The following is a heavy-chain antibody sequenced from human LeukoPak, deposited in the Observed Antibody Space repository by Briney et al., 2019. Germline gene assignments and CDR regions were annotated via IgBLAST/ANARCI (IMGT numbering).Heavy chain of an antibody. CDR1: GFTFDDYA. J-gene: IGHJ4*02. CDR3: ASVSGYYYDTSAYLGD. Sequence: GRSLRLSCAASGFTFDDYAMHWVRQAPGKGLEWVSGISWNSGSIGYADSVKGRFTISRDNAKNSLYLQMNSLRAEDMALYYCASVSGYYYDTSAYLGDWGQGTLVTVSS. CDR2: ISWNSGSI. D-gene: IGHD3-22*01. V-gene: IGHV3-9*03.